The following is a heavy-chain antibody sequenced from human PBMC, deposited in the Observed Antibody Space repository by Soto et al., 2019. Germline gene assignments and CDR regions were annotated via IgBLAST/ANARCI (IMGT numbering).Heavy chain of an antibody. CDR2: IYYSGST. CDR1: GGSISSGGYY. CDR3: ARETFSPRGYSSSVPRGGSLDP. J-gene: IGHJ5*02. D-gene: IGHD6-19*01. Sequence: PSETLSLTCTVSGGSISSGGYYWSWIRQHPGKGLEWIGYIYYSGSTYYNPSLKRRVTISVDTSKNQFSLKLSSVTAADTALYYCARETFSPRGYSSSVPRGGSLDPWGQGTLVTVSS. V-gene: IGHV4-31*03.